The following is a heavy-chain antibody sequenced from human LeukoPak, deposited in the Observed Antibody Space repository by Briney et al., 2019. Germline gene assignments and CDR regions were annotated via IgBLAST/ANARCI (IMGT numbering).Heavy chain of an antibody. CDR1: GGSISSGSYY. CDR2: IYTSGST. CDR3: ARGPGYSYGYYHWFDP. V-gene: IGHV4-61*02. J-gene: IGHJ5*02. D-gene: IGHD5-18*01. Sequence: SETLSLTCTVSGGSISSGSYYWSWIRQPAGKGLEWIGRIYTSGSTNYNPSLKSRVTISVDTSKNQFSLKLSSVTAADTAVYYCARGPGYSYGYYHWFDPWGQGTLVTVSS.